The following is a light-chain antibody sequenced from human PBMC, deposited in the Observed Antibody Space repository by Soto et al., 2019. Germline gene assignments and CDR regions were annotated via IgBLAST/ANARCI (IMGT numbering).Light chain of an antibody. V-gene: IGLV5-45*03. Sequence: QPVLTQPSSLSASPGASASLTCTLRSVINVDTYRIYWYQQKPVSPPQYLLNYKSDSDNHRGSGVPSRFSGSKDASANAGILLISGLQSEDEADYYCMIWHNSAYVFGAGTKVTVL. J-gene: IGLJ1*01. CDR3: MIWHNSAYV. CDR2: YKSDSDN. CDR1: SVINVDTYR.